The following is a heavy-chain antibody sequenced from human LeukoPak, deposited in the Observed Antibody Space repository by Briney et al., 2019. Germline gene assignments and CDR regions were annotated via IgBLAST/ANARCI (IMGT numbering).Heavy chain of an antibody. J-gene: IGHJ4*02. CDR3: AKDLTLYGDFPYFDY. D-gene: IGHD2-21*01. V-gene: IGHV3-23*01. CDR1: GFTFNNYA. Sequence: PGGSLRLSCVASGFTFNNYAMCWVRQAPGKGLEWVSAIIRSGGSTYYADSVKGRFTISRDNSKNTLYLQMNSLRAEDTAVYHCAKDLTLYGDFPYFDYWGQGTLVTVSS. CDR2: IIRSGGST.